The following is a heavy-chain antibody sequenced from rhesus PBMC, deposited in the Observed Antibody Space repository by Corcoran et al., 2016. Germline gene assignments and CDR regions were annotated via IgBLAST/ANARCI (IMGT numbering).Heavy chain of an antibody. CDR1: GGPISDNYR. CDR3: AGVAAAAIREDFDY. V-gene: IGHV4S10*01. CDR2: IYGGSTST. Sequence: QVQLQESGPGVVKPSETLSLTCAVSGGPISDNYRWSWIRQPPGKGLELIGFIYGGSTSTNYNPSLESRVTISKDPSKNQFSLELSSVTAADTAVYYCAGVAAAAIREDFDYWGQGVLVTVSS. J-gene: IGHJ4*01. D-gene: IGHD6-31*01.